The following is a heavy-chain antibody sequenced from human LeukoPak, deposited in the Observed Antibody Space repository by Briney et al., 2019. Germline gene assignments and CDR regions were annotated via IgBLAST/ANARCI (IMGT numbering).Heavy chain of an antibody. V-gene: IGHV1-46*01. CDR3: ARDFSWGKNYYDSSGHQNYFDY. Sequence: ASVKVSCKASGYTFTSYYMHWVRQAPGQGLEWMGIINPSGGSTSYAQKFQGRVTMTRDTSTSTVYMELSSLRSEDTAVYYCARDFSWGKNYYDSSGHQNYFDYWGQGTLVTVSS. CDR2: INPSGGST. J-gene: IGHJ4*02. D-gene: IGHD3-22*01. CDR1: GYTFTSYY.